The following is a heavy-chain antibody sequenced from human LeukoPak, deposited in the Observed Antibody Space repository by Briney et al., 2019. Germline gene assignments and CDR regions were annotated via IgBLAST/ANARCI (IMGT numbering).Heavy chain of an antibody. CDR3: ANWVGNWFDP. J-gene: IGHJ5*02. CDR2: SYLGGSP. D-gene: IGHD1-26*01. CDR1: GHSIDSSS. Sequence: SETLSLTCTVFGHSIDSSSWAWIRQPVGKGLEWIGRSYLGGSPIYNPSLKTRVIMTVDTSTNQFLLWLRSVTAADTATYYCANWVGNWFDPWGKGTLVTVSS. V-gene: IGHV4-4*07.